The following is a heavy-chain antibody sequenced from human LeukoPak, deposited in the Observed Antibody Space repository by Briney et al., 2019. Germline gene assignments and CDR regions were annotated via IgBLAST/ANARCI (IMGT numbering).Heavy chain of an antibody. J-gene: IGHJ4*02. Sequence: GGSLRLSCAASGFTFSSYAMSWVRQAPGKGLEWVSSISSSSSYIYYADSVKGRFTISRDNAKNSLYLQMNSLRAEDTAVYYCARGKYSSSWYWYYWGQGTLVTVSS. CDR1: GFTFSSYA. CDR2: ISSSSSYI. CDR3: ARGKYSSSWYWYY. D-gene: IGHD6-13*01. V-gene: IGHV3-21*01.